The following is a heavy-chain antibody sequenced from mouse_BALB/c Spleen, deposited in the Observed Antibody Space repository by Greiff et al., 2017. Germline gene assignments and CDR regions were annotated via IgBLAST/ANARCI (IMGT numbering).Heavy chain of an antibody. J-gene: IGHJ4*01. V-gene: IGHV4-1*02. CDR3: ARAPYDHYAMDY. CDR1: GFDFSRYW. Sequence: DVKLQESGGGLVQPGGSLKLSCAASGFDFSRYWMSWVRQAPGKGLEWIGEINPDSSTINYTPSLKDKFIISRDNAKNTLYLQMSKVRSEDTALYYCARAPYDHYAMDYWGQGTSVTVSS. CDR2: INPDSSTI. D-gene: IGHD2-3*01.